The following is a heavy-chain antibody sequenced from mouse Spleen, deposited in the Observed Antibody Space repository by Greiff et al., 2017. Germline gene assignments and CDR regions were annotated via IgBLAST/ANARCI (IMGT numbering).Heavy chain of an antibody. CDR2: IYPGSGNT. CDR1: GYTFTDYY. Sequence: QLQESGPELVKPGASVKISCKASGYTFTDYYIHWVKQRPGQGLEWIGWIYPGSGNTKYNEKFKGKATLTVDTSSSTAYMQLSSLTSEDSAVYCCARWEREGLFADWGQGTLVTVSA. J-gene: IGHJ3*01. CDR3: ARWEREGLFAD. V-gene: IGHV1-84*01. D-gene: IGHD3-3*01.